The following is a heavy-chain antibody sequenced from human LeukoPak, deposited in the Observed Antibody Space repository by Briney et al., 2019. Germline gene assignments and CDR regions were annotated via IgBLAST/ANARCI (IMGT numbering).Heavy chain of an antibody. CDR3: AKDSAFYYIDV. D-gene: IGHD3-10*01. CDR1: GFTFNNYG. Sequence: RGSLRLSCAASGFTFNNYGMHWVRQAPGKGLEWVAFIRYNGNNQYYADSVKGRFTISRDNSKNTLYLQMNSLKGDDTAVYYCAKDSAFYYIDVWGKGTTVIISS. V-gene: IGHV3-30*02. CDR2: IRYNGNNQ. J-gene: IGHJ6*03.